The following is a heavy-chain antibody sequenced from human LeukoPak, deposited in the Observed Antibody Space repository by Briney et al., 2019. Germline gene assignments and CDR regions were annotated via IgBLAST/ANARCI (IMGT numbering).Heavy chain of an antibody. CDR1: GFTFSDYA. V-gene: IGHV3-23*01. J-gene: IGHJ4*02. D-gene: IGHD6-13*01. Sequence: GGSLRLSCAASGFTFSDYAMSWVRQAPGKGLEWVSAITSSGGDTYTADSVKGRFTISRDNSRSSLYLQMDSLSAEDTAVYYCAKGSSSSRPYYFDFWGQGTLVTVSS. CDR3: AKGSSSSRPYYFDF. CDR2: ITSSGGDT.